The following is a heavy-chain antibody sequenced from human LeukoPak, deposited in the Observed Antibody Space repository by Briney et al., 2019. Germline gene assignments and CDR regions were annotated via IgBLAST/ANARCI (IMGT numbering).Heavy chain of an antibody. CDR2: IKQDGSVQ. V-gene: IGHV3-7*01. J-gene: IGHJ3*02. CDR1: GFTFSVSW. D-gene: IGHD2/OR15-2a*01. CDR3: ARESMGSYDI. Sequence: PGGSLRLSCAASGFTFSVSWMSWVRQAPGKGLEWVANIKQDGSVQSYVDSVKGRFTISRDNAKNSLYLQMNSLRAEDTAVYYCARESMGSYDIWGQGTMVTVSS.